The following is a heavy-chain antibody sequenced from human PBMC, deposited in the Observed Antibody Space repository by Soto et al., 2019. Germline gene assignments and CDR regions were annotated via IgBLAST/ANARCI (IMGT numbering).Heavy chain of an antibody. CDR2: IYYSGST. J-gene: IGHJ5*02. Sequence: SETLSLTCTVSGGSISSGCYYWSWIRQHPGKGLEWIGYIYYSGSTYYNPSLKSRVTISVDTSKNQFSLKLSSVTAADTAVYYCARDRLIAARHPSWFDPWGQGTLVTVSS. V-gene: IGHV4-31*03. CDR1: GGSISSGCYY. CDR3: ARDRLIAARHPSWFDP. D-gene: IGHD6-6*01.